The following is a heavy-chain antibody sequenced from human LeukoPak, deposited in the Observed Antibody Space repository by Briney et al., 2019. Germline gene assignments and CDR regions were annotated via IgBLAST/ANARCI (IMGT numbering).Heavy chain of an antibody. Sequence: GGSLRLSCAASGFTFSSYWMHWVRQAPGKGLEWVSAISGSGGSTYYADSVKGRFTISRDNSKNTLYLQMNSLRAEDTAVYYCAFAGGNSDYWGQGTLVTVSS. CDR3: AFAGGNSDY. V-gene: IGHV3-23*01. D-gene: IGHD4-23*01. CDR2: ISGSGGST. CDR1: GFTFSSYW. J-gene: IGHJ4*02.